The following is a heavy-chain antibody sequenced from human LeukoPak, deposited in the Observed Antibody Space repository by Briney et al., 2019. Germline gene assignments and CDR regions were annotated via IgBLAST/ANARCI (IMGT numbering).Heavy chain of an antibody. CDR2: ISAYNGNT. CDR1: GYTFTSYG. D-gene: IGHD3-22*01. J-gene: IGHJ4*02. V-gene: IGHV1-18*01. CDR3: ARGFYYDSSGYPQSDY. Sequence: ASVKVSCKASGYTFTSYGISWVRQAPGQGLECMGWISAYNGNTNYAQKLQGRVTMTTDTSTSTAYMELRSLRSDDTAVYYCARGFYYDSSGYPQSDYWGQGTLVTVSS.